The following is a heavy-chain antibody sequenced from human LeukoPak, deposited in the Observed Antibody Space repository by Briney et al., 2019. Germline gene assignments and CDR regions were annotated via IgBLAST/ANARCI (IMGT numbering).Heavy chain of an antibody. CDR2: ISSSGSTI. J-gene: IGHJ4*02. V-gene: IGHV3-48*03. CDR1: GYTFRSYE. CDR3: ARKGGYGLDFDY. D-gene: IGHD5-18*01. Sequence: GGSLRLSCAASGYTFRSYEMNWGRQAPGKGLEWVSYISSSGSTIYYAEFVKGRFTISRDNAKNSLYLQMNSLRAEDTAVYYCARKGGYGLDFDYWGQGTLVTVSS.